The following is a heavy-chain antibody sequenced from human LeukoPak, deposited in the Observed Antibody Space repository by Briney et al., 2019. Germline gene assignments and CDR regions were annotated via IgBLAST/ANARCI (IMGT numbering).Heavy chain of an antibody. Sequence: GESLKISCKGSGYSFTSYWIGWVRQMPGKGLEWMGIIYPGDSDTTYSPSFQGQVTISADKSISTAYLQWSSLKASDTAMYYCARITMVRGVIPTRSYYYYGMDVWGQGTTVTVSS. V-gene: IGHV5-51*01. CDR2: IYPGDSDT. D-gene: IGHD3-10*01. CDR3: ARITMVRGVIPTRSYYYYGMDV. CDR1: GYSFTSYW. J-gene: IGHJ6*02.